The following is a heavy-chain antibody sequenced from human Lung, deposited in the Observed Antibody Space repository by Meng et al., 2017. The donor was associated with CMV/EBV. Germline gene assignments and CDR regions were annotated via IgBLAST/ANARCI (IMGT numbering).Heavy chain of an antibody. Sequence: ASXXVSXKASGYTFTSYGISWVRQAPGQGLEWMGWISAYNGNTNYAQKLQGRVTMTTDTSTSTAYMELRSLRSDDTAVYYCAISPGGPYDFWSGYFNYGMDVWXQGTTVIVSS. J-gene: IGHJ6*02. CDR3: AISPGGPYDFWSGYFNYGMDV. D-gene: IGHD3-3*01. CDR2: ISAYNGNT. CDR1: GYTFTSYG. V-gene: IGHV1-18*01.